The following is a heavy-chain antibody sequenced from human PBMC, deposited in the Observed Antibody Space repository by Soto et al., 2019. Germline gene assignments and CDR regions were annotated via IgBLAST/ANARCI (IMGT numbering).Heavy chain of an antibody. D-gene: IGHD5-18*01. CDR3: ARHGGPYSYGYGGVYYYYGMDV. CDR1: GGSISSSSYY. CDR2: IYYSGST. J-gene: IGHJ6*02. Sequence: SETLSLTCTVSGGSISSSSYYWGWIRQPPGKGLERIGSIYYSGSTYYNPSLKIRVTISVDTSKNHFSLNLSSVTAADTAVYYCARHGGPYSYGYGGVYYYYGMDVWGQGTTVTVSS. V-gene: IGHV4-39*01.